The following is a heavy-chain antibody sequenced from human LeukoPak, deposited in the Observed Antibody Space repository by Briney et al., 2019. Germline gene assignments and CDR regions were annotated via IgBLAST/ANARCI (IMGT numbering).Heavy chain of an antibody. CDR1: GFTFSSYW. CDR2: ISSSGNTI. CDR3: ARDPVGYTSSSSDY. Sequence: TGGSLRLSCAASGFTFSSYWMSWVRQAPGKGLEWISYISSSGNTIYYADSMKGRFTISRDNANNSLFLQMHSLRDEDTAVYYCARDPVGYTSSSSDYWGQGTLVTVSS. D-gene: IGHD6-6*01. J-gene: IGHJ4*02. V-gene: IGHV3-48*02.